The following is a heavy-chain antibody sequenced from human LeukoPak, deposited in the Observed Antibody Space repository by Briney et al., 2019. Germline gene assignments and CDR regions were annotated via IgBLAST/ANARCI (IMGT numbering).Heavy chain of an antibody. V-gene: IGHV1-69*05. J-gene: IGHJ4*02. CDR1: GGTFSSYA. CDR3: ARDLWGQQQLVFDY. D-gene: IGHD6-13*01. CDR2: IIPIFGTA. Sequence: LVKVSCKASGGTFSSYAISWVRQAPGQGLEWMGGIIPIFGTANYAQKFQGRVTITRDTSASTAYMELSSLRSEDTAVYYSARDLWGQQQLVFDYWGQGTLVTVSS.